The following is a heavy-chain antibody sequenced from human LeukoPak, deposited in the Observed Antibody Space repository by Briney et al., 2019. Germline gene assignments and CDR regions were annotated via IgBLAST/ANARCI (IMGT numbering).Heavy chain of an antibody. CDR2: ISWNSGSI. J-gene: IGHJ4*02. V-gene: IGHV3-9*01. Sequence: PGGSLRLSCAASGFTFSSYAMSWVRQAPGKGLEWVSGISWNSGSIGYADSVKGRFTISRDNAKNSLYLQMNSLRAEDTALYYCAKDHYDSSGYYSLFDYWGQGTLVTVSS. CDR3: AKDHYDSSGYYSLFDY. CDR1: GFTFSSYA. D-gene: IGHD3-22*01.